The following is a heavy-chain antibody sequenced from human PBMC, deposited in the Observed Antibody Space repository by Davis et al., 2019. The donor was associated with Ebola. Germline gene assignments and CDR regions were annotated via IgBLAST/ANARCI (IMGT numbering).Heavy chain of an antibody. J-gene: IGHJ6*03. V-gene: IGHV4-34*01. CDR3: AKLRGIEATFSQYYYMDV. Sequence: PSETLSLTCAVYGGSFSDYYWTWIRQPPGKGLEWIGYIYVNGATYYSPSLKSRFTISIYTSKNQFSLKLRSVTAADTAVYYCAKLRGIEATFSQYYYMDVWGKGTTVTVSS. CDR2: IYVNGAT. CDR1: GGSFSDYY. D-gene: IGHD5-12*01.